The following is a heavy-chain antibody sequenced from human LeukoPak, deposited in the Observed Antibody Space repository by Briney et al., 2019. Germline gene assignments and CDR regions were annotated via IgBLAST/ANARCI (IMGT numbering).Heavy chain of an antibody. CDR3: ATGNGHALDI. J-gene: IGHJ3*02. V-gene: IGHV3-74*01. CDR2: IKSDGSST. CDR1: GFTFSSYW. D-gene: IGHD3-10*01. Sequence: RGSLRLSCAASGFTFSSYWMHWVRQAPGKGLVWVSSIKSDGSSTSYADSVKGRLTISRDKARNTLSLQRNSLRTEDTAVYYCATGNGHALDIWGQGTMVTVSA.